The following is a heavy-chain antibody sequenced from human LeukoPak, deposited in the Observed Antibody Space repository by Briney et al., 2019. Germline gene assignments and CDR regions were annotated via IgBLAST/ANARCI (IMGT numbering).Heavy chain of an antibody. V-gene: IGHV5-51*01. J-gene: IGHJ4*02. CDR1: GYSFTSYW. CDR3: ARRKFDSSGSAFFDY. Sequence: VESLKISCKGSGYSFTSYWIGWVRQIPGKGLEWMGSIYLGDSDTRYSPSFQGRVSLSADKSASTAYLQWSSLKASDTAIYYCARRKFDSSGSAFFDYWGRGTLVTVSS. CDR2: IYLGDSDT. D-gene: IGHD3-22*01.